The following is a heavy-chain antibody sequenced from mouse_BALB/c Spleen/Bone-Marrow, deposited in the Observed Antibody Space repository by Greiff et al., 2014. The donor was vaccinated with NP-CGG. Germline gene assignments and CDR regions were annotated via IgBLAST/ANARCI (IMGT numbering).Heavy chain of an antibody. V-gene: IGHV5-6-5*01. J-gene: IGHJ1*01. Sequence: EVQVVESGGDLVKPGGSLKLSCAASRFTFSGYAMSWVRQTPEKRLEWVASISNGGSTYYPDSVKGRFTISRDNARNILYLQMTSLRSEDTAMYYCTRGRRDYGWYFDVWGAGTTVTVSS. CDR1: RFTFSGYA. D-gene: IGHD2-4*01. CDR3: TRGRRDYGWYFDV. CDR2: ISNGGST.